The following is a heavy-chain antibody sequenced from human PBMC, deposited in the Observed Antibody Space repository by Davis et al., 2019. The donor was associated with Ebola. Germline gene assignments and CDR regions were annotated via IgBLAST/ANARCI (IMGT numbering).Heavy chain of an antibody. CDR3: ATTPPRLRSTDY. CDR2: ISYDGSNK. CDR1: GFTFSSYG. J-gene: IGHJ4*02. Sequence: GESLKISCAASGFTFSSYGMHWVRQAPGKGLEWVAVISYDGSNKYNANSVKGRFTISRDNSKNPLYLQMNSLRAEDTAVYYCATTPPRLRSTDYWGQGTLVTVSS. D-gene: IGHD4-17*01. V-gene: IGHV3-30*03.